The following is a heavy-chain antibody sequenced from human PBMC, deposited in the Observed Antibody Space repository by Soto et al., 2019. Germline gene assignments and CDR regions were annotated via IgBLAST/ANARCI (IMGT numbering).Heavy chain of an antibody. Sequence: EVHLLEYGGGLVQPGGSLRLACVVSGSTFSSDDMSWVRQAPGRGLEWVSGISDSGGSTYYADSVKGRFTISRDNAKNTLYLQMKSLRVEDTALYYCAKDGGWSLAVAGLFDYFGPGTQVTVSS. D-gene: IGHD6-19*01. J-gene: IGHJ4*02. V-gene: IGHV3-23*01. CDR1: GSTFSSDD. CDR2: ISDSGGST. CDR3: AKDGGWSLAVAGLFDY.